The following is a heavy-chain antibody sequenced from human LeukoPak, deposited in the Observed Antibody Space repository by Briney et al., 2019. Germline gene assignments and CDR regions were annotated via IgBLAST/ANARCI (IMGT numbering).Heavy chain of an antibody. D-gene: IGHD2-21*02. CDR3: ARERGVTHPFDY. CDR2: IRYDGSNK. J-gene: IGHJ4*02. CDR1: GFTFSSYG. V-gene: IGHV3-30*02. Sequence: GGSLRLSCAASGFTFSSYGMHWVRQAPGKGLEWVAFIRYDGSNKYYADSVKGRFTISRDNSKKTLYLQMNSLRPEDTAVYYCARERGVTHPFDYWGQGTLVTVSS.